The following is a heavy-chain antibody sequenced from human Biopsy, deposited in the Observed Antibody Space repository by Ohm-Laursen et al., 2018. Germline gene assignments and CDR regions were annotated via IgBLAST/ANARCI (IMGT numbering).Heavy chain of an antibody. CDR3: ARGGGYNWNNGWFDP. V-gene: IGHV1-69*01. D-gene: IGHD1/OR15-1a*01. CDR1: GGTFSSSA. CDR2: IICIFRTA. J-gene: IGHJ5*02. Sequence: SSVKVSCKASGGTFSSSATTWVRQAPGQGLEWMGGIICIFRTAHYAQKFQGRVTITADEFMSTAYMELSSLRSEDTAVYYCARGGGYNWNNGWFDPWGQGTLVTVSS.